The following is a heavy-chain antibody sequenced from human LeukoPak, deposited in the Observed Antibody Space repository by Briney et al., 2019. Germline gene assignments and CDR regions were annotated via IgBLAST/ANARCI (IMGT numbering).Heavy chain of an antibody. Sequence: SETLTLTCTVSGGSISSYYWNWIRQPPGKGLEWIGYIYYRASTNHNPSLKSRVTISIDTSKNQVSLKLSSVTAADTAVYYCARGKMDFDYWGQGTLVTVSS. D-gene: IGHD5-24*01. CDR2: IYYRAST. V-gene: IGHV4-59*01. J-gene: IGHJ4*02. CDR3: ARGKMDFDY. CDR1: GGSISSYY.